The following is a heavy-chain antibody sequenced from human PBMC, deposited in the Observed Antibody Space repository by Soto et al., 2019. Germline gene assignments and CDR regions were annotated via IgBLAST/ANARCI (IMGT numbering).Heavy chain of an antibody. CDR2: ISGSGGST. J-gene: IGHJ4*02. CDR1: GFALSSYA. V-gene: IGHV3-23*01. Sequence: PGGSLRLSCAASGFALSSYAMSWVRQAPGKGLEWVSAISGSGGSTYYADSVKGRFTTSRDNSKNTLYLQMNSLRAEDTAVYYCAEDRRSYSSSNQTCDYWGQGTLVTVAS. CDR3: AEDRRSYSSSNQTCDY. D-gene: IGHD6-19*01.